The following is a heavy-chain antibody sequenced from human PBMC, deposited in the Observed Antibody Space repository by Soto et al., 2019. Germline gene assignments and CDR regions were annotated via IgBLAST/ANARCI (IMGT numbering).Heavy chain of an antibody. CDR3: ARESDDYVWGSYRSPFDY. D-gene: IGHD3-16*02. V-gene: IGHV3-33*01. CDR1: GFTFSSYG. Sequence: QVQLVESGGGVVQPGRSLRLSCAASGFTFSSYGMHWVRQAPGKRLEWVAVIWYDGSNKYYADSVKGRFTISRDNSKNTLYLQMNSLRAEDTAVYYCARESDDYVWGSYRSPFDYWGQGTLVTVSS. J-gene: IGHJ4*02. CDR2: IWYDGSNK.